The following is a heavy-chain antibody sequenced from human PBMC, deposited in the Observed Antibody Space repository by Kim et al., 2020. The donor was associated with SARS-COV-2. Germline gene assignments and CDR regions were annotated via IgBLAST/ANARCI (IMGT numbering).Heavy chain of an antibody. CDR1: GYTFTRNG. CDR3: ARADWSYGDYPLAY. Sequence: ASVKVSCKASGYTFTRNGISWVRQAPGQGLEWMGWISAFNGNTNYAQKFQGRDTMTTDTSTSTAYMELRRLRSDDTAVYYCARADWSYGDYPLAYWGQGTLFTVSS. V-gene: IGHV1-18*01. J-gene: IGHJ4*02. CDR2: ISAFNGNT. D-gene: IGHD4-17*01.